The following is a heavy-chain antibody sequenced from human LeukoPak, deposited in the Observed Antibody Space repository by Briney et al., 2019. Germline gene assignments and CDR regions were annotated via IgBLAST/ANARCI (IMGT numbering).Heavy chain of an antibody. V-gene: IGHV3-23*01. D-gene: IGHD6-13*01. J-gene: IGHJ4*02. CDR2: ISGSGGST. Sequence: GGSLRLSCAASGFTFSSYGMSWVRQAPGKGLEWVSAISGSGGSTYYADSVKGRFTISRDNSKNTLYLQMNSLRAEDTAVYYCARDSSSSSWYSGFDYWGQGTLVTVSS. CDR1: GFTFSSYG. CDR3: ARDSSSSSWYSGFDY.